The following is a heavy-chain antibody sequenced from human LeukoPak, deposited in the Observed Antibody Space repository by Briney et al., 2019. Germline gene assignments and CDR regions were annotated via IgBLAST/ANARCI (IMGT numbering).Heavy chain of an antibody. CDR1: GYTFTGYY. Sequence: GASVKVSCKASGYTFTGYYMHWVRQAPGQGLEGMGWINPNSGGTNYAQKFQGRVTMTRDTSISTAYMELSRLRSDDTAVYYCARDRFGYGYNYHGPTNYWGQGTLVTVSS. V-gene: IGHV1-2*02. CDR3: ARDRFGYGYNYHGPTNY. CDR2: INPNSGGT. D-gene: IGHD3-10*01. J-gene: IGHJ4*02.